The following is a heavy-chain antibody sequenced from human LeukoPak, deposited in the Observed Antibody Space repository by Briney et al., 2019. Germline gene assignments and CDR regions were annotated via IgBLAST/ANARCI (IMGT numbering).Heavy chain of an antibody. V-gene: IGHV3-64*01. Sequence: AGGSLRLSCAASGFTFSSYAMHWVRQAPGKGLEYVSAISSNGGSTYYANSVKGRFTISRDNSKNTLYLQMGSLRAEDMAVYYCARDEGGYYYDSSGYLDYWGQGTLVTVSS. CDR3: ARDEGGYYYDSSGYLDY. J-gene: IGHJ4*02. CDR1: GFTFSSYA. CDR2: ISSNGGST. D-gene: IGHD3-22*01.